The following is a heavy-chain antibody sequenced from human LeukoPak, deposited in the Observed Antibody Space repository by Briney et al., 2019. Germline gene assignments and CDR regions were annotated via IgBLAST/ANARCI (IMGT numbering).Heavy chain of an antibody. Sequence: GGSLRLSCAASGFIVRNYYLSWVRQAPGKGLEWVSVIYSGGSTYYADSVEGRFTISRDNSKNTVSLQMKSLRAEDTAVYYCAKARYYDSSGPFDYWGQGTLVTVSS. CDR1: GFIVRNYY. CDR3: AKARYYDSSGPFDY. CDR2: IYSGGST. J-gene: IGHJ4*02. D-gene: IGHD3-22*01. V-gene: IGHV3-53*01.